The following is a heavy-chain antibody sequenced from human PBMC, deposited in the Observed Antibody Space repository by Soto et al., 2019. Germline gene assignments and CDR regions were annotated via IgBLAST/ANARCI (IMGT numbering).Heavy chain of an antibody. CDR2: ISYSGST. J-gene: IGHJ5*02. D-gene: IGHD3-3*01. CDR3: ARDVGLQHDTGYYDFWSGKNNWFDP. CDR1: GGSISGHY. V-gene: IGHV4-59*11. Sequence: ETLSLTCNVSGGSISGHYWSCIRQPPGKGLQYIGYISYSGSTNYNPSLKSRVTISVDTSNNQFSLRLSSVTAADTAVYYCARDVGLQHDTGYYDFWSGKNNWFDPWGQGTLVTVYS.